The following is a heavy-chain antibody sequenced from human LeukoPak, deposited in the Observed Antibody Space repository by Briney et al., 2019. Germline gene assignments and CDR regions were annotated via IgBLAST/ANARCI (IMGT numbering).Heavy chain of an antibody. CDR3: AKGGIGRITIFGVVIDPLDV. D-gene: IGHD3-3*01. V-gene: IGHV3-23*01. CDR2: ISGSGGST. Sequence: GGSLRLSCAASGFTFSSYAMSWVRQAPGKGLEWVSAISGSGGSTYYADSVKGRFTISRDNSKNTLYLQMYSLRAEDTAVYYCAKGGIGRITIFGVVIDPLDVWGKGTTVTVSS. CDR1: GFTFSSYA. J-gene: IGHJ6*04.